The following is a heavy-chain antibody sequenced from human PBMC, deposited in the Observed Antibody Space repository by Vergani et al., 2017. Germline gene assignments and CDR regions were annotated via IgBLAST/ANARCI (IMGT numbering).Heavy chain of an antibody. CDR2: ISSSSSYI. CDR1: GFTFSSYS. J-gene: IGHJ6*02. Sequence: EVQLVESGGGLVKPGGSLRLSCAASGFTFSSYSMNWVRQAPGKGLEWVSSISSSSSYIYYADSVKGRFTICRDNAKNSLYLQMNSLRAEDTAVYYCARAPDIVATIGGDHYYYGMDVWGQGTTVTVSS. V-gene: IGHV3-21*01. CDR3: ARAPDIVATIGGDHYYYGMDV. D-gene: IGHD5-12*01.